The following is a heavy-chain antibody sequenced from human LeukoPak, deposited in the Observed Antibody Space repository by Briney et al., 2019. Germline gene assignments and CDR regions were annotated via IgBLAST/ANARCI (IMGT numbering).Heavy chain of an antibody. CDR2: INHSGST. D-gene: IGHD1-26*01. Sequence: SETLSLTCAVYGGSFSGYYRSWIRQPPGKGLEWIGSINHSGSTNYNPSLKGRATISVDTSKNQFSLKLSSVTAADTAVYYCARKGLPWYAGAYYFDYWGQGTLVTVSS. V-gene: IGHV4-34*01. CDR1: GGSFSGYY. J-gene: IGHJ4*02. CDR3: ARKGLPWYAGAYYFDY.